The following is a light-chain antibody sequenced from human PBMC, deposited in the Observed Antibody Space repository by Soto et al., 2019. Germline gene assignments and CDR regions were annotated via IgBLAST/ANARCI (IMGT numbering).Light chain of an antibody. CDR1: SSDVGGYNY. Sequence: QSVLTQPASVSGSPGQSITISCTGTSSDVGGYNYVSWYQQHPGKAPKLMIYEVSNRPSGVSNRFSGSKSGNTASLTTSGLQAEDEADYYCSSYTSSSTLNYVFGTGTQLTVL. V-gene: IGLV2-14*01. J-gene: IGLJ1*01. CDR3: SSYTSSSTLNYV. CDR2: EVS.